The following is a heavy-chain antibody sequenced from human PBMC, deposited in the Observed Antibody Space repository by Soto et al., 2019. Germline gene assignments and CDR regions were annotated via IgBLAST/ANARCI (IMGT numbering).Heavy chain of an antibody. CDR2: ISAYNGNT. J-gene: IGHJ4*02. D-gene: IGHD3-22*01. CDR1: GYTFTSYG. V-gene: IGHV1-18*01. Sequence: GASVKVSCKASGYTFTSYGISWVRQAPGQGLEWMGWISAYNGNTNYAQKLQDRVTMTTATSTNTVFLELRSLKSDDTAIYYCARDRLRGYDSSGFYSWGQGTMVTVSS. CDR3: ARDRLRGYDSSGFYS.